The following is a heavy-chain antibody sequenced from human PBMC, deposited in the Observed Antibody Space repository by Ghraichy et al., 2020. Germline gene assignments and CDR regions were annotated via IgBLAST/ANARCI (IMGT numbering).Heavy chain of an antibody. V-gene: IGHV4-59*01. Sequence: ESLNISCTVSGGSISTYRWSWIRQPPGKGLEWIGYIHYSGSTNYNPSLKSRVTISVDTSKNQFSLKMSSVTAADTAVYYCARTSGSYYYYHYMDVWGKGTAVTVSS. CDR3: ARTSGSYYYYHYMDV. J-gene: IGHJ6*03. CDR2: IHYSGST. D-gene: IGHD1-26*01. CDR1: GGSISTYR.